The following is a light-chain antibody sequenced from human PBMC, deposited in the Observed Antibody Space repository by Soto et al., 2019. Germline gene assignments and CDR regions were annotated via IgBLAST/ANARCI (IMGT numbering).Light chain of an antibody. V-gene: IGKV1-5*03. CDR3: QQYNIWPPYT. CDR2: KAS. CDR1: QSIGNW. J-gene: IGKJ5*01. Sequence: DIQMTQSPSTLSASVGDRVSITCRASQSIGNWLAWYQQKPGKAPKLLIYKASSLESGVPSRFSGSGSGTEFTLTISSLQPEDFALYYCQQYNIWPPYTFGQGTRLEIK.